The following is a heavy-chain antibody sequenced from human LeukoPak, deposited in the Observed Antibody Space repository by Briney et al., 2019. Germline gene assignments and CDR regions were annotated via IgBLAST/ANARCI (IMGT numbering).Heavy chain of an antibody. CDR3: ARRAVPAAIRAGTTAYYYYYMDV. V-gene: IGHV4-34*12. Sequence: SETLSLTCAVYGGSFSGYYWSWIRQPPGKGLQWIGEIIHRGSTNDNPSLKSRVTISVATSKNQFFLKLSSVTAADTAVYYCARRAVPAAIRAGTTAYYYYYMDVWGKGTTVTVSS. D-gene: IGHD2-2*01. CDR2: IIHRGST. CDR1: GGSFSGYY. J-gene: IGHJ6*03.